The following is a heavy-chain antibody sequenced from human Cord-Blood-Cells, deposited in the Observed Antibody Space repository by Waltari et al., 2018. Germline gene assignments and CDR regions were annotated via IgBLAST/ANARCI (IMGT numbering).Heavy chain of an antibody. CDR2: IYHGDSDT. Sequence: EVQLVQSGAEVTQPGASLKISCTGSGYSYTSYWIGCVRQLPGKGLEWMGSIYHGDSDTRYSPSFQGQVTISADKAISTAYLQWSSLKASDTAMYYCARLRLPDAFDIWGQGTMVTV. D-gene: IGHD2-21*02. V-gene: IGHV5-51*01. CDR3: ARLRLPDAFDI. J-gene: IGHJ3*02. CDR1: GYSYTSYW.